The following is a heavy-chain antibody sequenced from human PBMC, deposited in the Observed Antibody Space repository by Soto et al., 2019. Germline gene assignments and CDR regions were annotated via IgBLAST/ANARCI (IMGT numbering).Heavy chain of an antibody. D-gene: IGHD3-10*01. CDR1: GYAISSGFY. CDR3: ARIRTLGMYGSPGDS. CDR2: IYHTGTT. V-gene: IGHV4-38-2*01. J-gene: IGHJ5*02. Sequence: PSETLSLTCDVSGYAISSGFYWAWIRQPPGKRLEWIGNIYHTGTTYYNPSLKSRVTMSVDTSKNQFSLRLSSVTAADTAVFYCARIRTLGMYGSPGDSCGQGTLVTVSS.